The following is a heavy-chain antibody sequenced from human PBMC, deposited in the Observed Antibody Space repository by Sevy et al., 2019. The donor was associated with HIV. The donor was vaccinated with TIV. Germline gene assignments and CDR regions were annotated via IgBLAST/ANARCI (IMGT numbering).Heavy chain of an antibody. J-gene: IGHJ6*02. CDR1: GFTFGDYA. V-gene: IGHV3-49*03. CDR2: IRSKAYGGTT. Sequence: GGSLRLSCTASGFTFGDYAMSWFRQAPGKGLEWVGFIRSKAYGGTTEYAASVKGRFTISRDNSKSIAYLQMNSLKTEDTAVYYCGGGRSCDGGMDVWGQGTMVTVSS. D-gene: IGHD1-26*01. CDR3: GGGRSCDGGMDV.